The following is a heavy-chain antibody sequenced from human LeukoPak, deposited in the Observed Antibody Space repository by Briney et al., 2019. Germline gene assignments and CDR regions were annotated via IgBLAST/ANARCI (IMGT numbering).Heavy chain of an antibody. D-gene: IGHD1-26*01. CDR1: GYSISSGYY. Sequence: SETLSLTCTVSGYSISSGYYWGWIRQPPGKGLEWIGSIYHSGSTNYNPSLKSRVTISVDTSKNQFSLKLSSVTAADTAVYYCASSSGSYQDFDYWGQGTLVTVSS. CDR3: ASSSGSYQDFDY. V-gene: IGHV4-38-2*02. CDR2: IYHSGST. J-gene: IGHJ4*02.